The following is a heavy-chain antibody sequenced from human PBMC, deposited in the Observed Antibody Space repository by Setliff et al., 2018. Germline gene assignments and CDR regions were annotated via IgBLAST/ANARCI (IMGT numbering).Heavy chain of an antibody. V-gene: IGHV4-39*02. D-gene: IGHD4-4*01. CDR2: IYNGGTT. CDR1: GDSISNTGYY. J-gene: IGHJ5*01. Sequence: SETLSLTCIVAGDSISNTGYYWGWIRQPPGKGLEWIGRIYNGGTTNYNPSLKSRVTISADTSNNSFSLNLFSVTAADTAVYYCAGRDYSGGDSWGHGTLVTVSS. CDR3: AGRDYSGGDS.